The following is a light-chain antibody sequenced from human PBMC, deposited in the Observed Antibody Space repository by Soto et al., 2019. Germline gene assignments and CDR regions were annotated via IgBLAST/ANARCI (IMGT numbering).Light chain of an antibody. Sequence: DIHMTQSPSTLSASVGDRVTITCRASQSISIWLAWYQQKPGKAPNLLIYKTSSLETGVPSRFSGSGSGTKFPLTNRHPQADDFATYFCQHLKYYSLKVGQGTKVEVK. J-gene: IGKJ1*01. CDR3: QHLKYYSLK. V-gene: IGKV1-5*03. CDR2: KTS. CDR1: QSISIW.